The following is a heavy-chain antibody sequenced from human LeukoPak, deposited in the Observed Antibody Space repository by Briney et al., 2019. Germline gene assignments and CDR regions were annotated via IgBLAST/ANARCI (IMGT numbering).Heavy chain of an antibody. J-gene: IGHJ4*02. Sequence: GGSLRLSCAASGFTFSSYSMNWVRQAPRKGLEWVSSISSSSSYIYYADSVKGRFTISRDNAKNSLYQQMNSLRAEDTAVYYCARDYGHCSSTSCYFDYWGQGTLVTVSS. CDR3: ARDYGHCSSTSCYFDY. D-gene: IGHD2-2*01. CDR2: ISSSSSYI. V-gene: IGHV3-21*01. CDR1: GFTFSSYS.